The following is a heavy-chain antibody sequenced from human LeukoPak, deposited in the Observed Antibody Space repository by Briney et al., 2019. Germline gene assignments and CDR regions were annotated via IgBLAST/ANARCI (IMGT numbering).Heavy chain of an antibody. CDR1: GGSISSYY. V-gene: IGHV4-59*01. D-gene: IGHD5-18*01. J-gene: IGHJ4*02. CDR2: IYYRGST. CDR3: ASLRGFSYGFDY. Sequence: SETLSLTCTVSGGSISSYYWSWIRQPPGKGLEWIGYIYYRGSTNYNPSLKSRVTISVDTSKNQFSLKLTSVTAADTAVYYCASLRGFSYGFDYWGQGTLVTVSS.